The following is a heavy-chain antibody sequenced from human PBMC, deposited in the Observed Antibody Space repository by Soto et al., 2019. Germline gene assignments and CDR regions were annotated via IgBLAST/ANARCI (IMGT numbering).Heavy chain of an antibody. V-gene: IGHV3-48*03. J-gene: IGHJ3*02. CDR1: GFTFSSYA. Sequence: EVQLLESGGGLVQPGGSLRLSCAASGFTFSSYAMNWVRQAPGKGLEWVSYISSSGSTIYYADSVKGRFTISRDNAKNSLYLQMNSLRAEDTAVYYCARDRGIAAAGLPGAFDIWGQGTMVTVSS. D-gene: IGHD6-13*01. CDR2: ISSSGSTI. CDR3: ARDRGIAAAGLPGAFDI.